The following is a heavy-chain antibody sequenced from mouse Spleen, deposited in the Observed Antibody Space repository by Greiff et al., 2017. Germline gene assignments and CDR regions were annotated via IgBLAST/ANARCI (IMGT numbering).Heavy chain of an antibody. J-gene: IGHJ3*01. Sequence: QVQLQQSGPELVKPGASVKISCKASGYSFTSYYIHWVKQRPGQGLEWIGWIYPGSGNTKYNEKFKGKATLTADTSSSTAYMQLSSLTSEDSAVYYCAGSTMVTATPFAYWGQGTLVTVSA. V-gene: IGHV1-66*01. CDR3: AGSTMVTATPFAY. CDR2: IYPGSGNT. CDR1: GYSFTSYY. D-gene: IGHD2-2*01.